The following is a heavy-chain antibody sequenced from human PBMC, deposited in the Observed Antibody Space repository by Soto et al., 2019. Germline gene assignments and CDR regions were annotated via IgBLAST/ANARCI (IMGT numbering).Heavy chain of an antibody. CDR3: AKVYGRVWGEYYFEY. CDR1: GFTFSSYG. D-gene: IGHD3-10*01. V-gene: IGHV3-30*18. J-gene: IGHJ4*02. Sequence: VGSLRLPCAASGFTFSSYGLHWTRQAPGKGLEWVAVISYDGSNKYYADSVKGRFTISRDNSKNTLYLQMNSLRAEDTAVYYCAKVYGRVWGEYYFEYWGQRTLGTVSS. CDR2: ISYDGSNK.